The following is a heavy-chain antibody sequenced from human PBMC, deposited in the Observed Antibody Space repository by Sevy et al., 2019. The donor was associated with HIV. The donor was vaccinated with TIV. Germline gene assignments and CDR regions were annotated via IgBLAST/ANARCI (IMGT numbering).Heavy chain of an antibody. D-gene: IGHD3-9*01. CDR3: ARDHYLNVTICHQTAAPDY. J-gene: IGHJ4*02. Sequence: ASVKVSCKASGYTFTSYGISWVRQAPGQGLEWMGGISAYNGNTNYAQKLQGRVTMTTDTSTGTAYMELRGLRSDDPAVYYCARDHYLNVTICHQTAAPDYWGQGTLVTVSS. V-gene: IGHV1-18*01. CDR1: GYTFTSYG. CDR2: ISAYNGNT.